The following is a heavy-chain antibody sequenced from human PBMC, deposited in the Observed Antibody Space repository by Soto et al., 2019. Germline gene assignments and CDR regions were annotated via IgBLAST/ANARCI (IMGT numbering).Heavy chain of an antibody. J-gene: IGHJ4*02. CDR2: IRKKTRSYTT. CDR1: GFTFSDHY. CDR3: ARISTTSYFDF. V-gene: IGHV3-72*01. Sequence: GSLRLSCAASGFTFSDHYMDWVRQAPGKGLEWVGRIRKKTRSYTTEYAASVKGRFTISRDDSKNSMYLQMNSLRTEDTAVYFCARISTTSYFDFWGQGTLVTVSS.